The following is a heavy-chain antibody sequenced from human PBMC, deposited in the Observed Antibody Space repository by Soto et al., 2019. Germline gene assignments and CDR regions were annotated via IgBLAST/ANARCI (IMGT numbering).Heavy chain of an antibody. D-gene: IGHD3-22*01. V-gene: IGHV2-26*01. J-gene: IGHJ6*02. CDR1: GFSLSNARMG. Sequence: QVTFKESGPVLVKPTETLTLTCTVSGFSLSNARMGVSWIRQPPVKALEWLAHIFSNDEKSYSTSLKSRLTISKDTSKSQVVLTMTNMDPVDTSTYYCARITNGYYYDSSGPSYSYGMDVWGQGTTVTVSS. CDR2: IFSNDEK. CDR3: ARITNGYYYDSSGPSYSYGMDV.